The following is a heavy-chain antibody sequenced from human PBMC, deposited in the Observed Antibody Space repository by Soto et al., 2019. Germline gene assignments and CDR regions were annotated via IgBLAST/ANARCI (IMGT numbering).Heavy chain of an antibody. Sequence: QVQLVESGGGVFQPGRSLRLSCAASGFSFSTYGMHWVRQAPGKGMELVAVIWYDGSNKYYGDSVKGRFTISRDNSKNTLYLQMNSLRAEDTAVYYCARAVGPFDYWGKGTLVTVSS. CDR1: GFSFSTYG. CDR2: IWYDGSNK. J-gene: IGHJ4*02. V-gene: IGHV3-33*01. D-gene: IGHD3-16*01. CDR3: ARAVGPFDY.